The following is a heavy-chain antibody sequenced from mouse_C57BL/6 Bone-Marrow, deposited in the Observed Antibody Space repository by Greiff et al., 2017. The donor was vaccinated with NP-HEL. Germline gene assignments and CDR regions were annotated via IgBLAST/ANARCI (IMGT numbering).Heavy chain of an antibody. CDR2: IYPGSGST. CDR3: ARSGGNFLAWFAD. CDR1: GYTFTSYW. J-gene: IGHJ3*01. D-gene: IGHD1-1*02. V-gene: IGHV1-55*01. Sequence: QVQLQQPGAELVKPGASVKMSCKASGYTFTSYWITWVKQRPGQGLEWIGDIYPGSGSTNYNEKFKSKATLTVDTSSRTAYMQLSSLTSEDSAVYYCARSGGNFLAWFADWGQGTLVTVSA.